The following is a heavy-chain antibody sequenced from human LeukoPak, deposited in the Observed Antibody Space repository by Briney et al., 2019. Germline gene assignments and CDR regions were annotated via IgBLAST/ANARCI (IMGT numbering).Heavy chain of an antibody. J-gene: IGHJ5*02. D-gene: IGHD1-26*01. Sequence: PSETLSLTCTVSGGSISRSYYNWGWIRQPPGKGLEWIGSIYYSGNTYYNPSLKSRLTMSVDTSKNQFSLKLRSVSAADTAVYYCARDRVGATYWFDPWGQGTLVTVSS. CDR2: IYYSGNT. CDR1: GGSISRSYYN. V-gene: IGHV4-39*02. CDR3: ARDRVGATYWFDP.